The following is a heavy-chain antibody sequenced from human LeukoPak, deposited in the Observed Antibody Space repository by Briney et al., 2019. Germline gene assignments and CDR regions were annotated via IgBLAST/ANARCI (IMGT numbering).Heavy chain of an antibody. Sequence: GGSLRLSCAASGFTLSSYNMNWVRQAPGKGLEWVSFISSSSTYIYYADSVKGRFTISRDNAKNSLYLQMNSLRAEDTAVYYCARASYNYGMDVRGQGTTVTVSS. CDR1: GFTLSSYN. CDR3: ARASYNYGMDV. CDR2: ISSSSTYI. J-gene: IGHJ6*02. V-gene: IGHV3-21*01.